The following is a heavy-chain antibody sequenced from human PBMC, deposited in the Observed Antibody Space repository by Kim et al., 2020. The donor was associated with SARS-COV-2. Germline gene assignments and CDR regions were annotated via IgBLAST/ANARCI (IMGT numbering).Heavy chain of an antibody. CDR1: GGTFSSYA. CDR2: IIPIFGTA. J-gene: IGHJ6*02. V-gene: IGHV1-69*13. CDR3: VASKDYDSEFGFGGYYYGMDV. Sequence: SVKVSCKASGGTFSSYAISWVRQAPGQGLEWMGGIIPIFGTANYAQKFQGRVTITADESTSTAYMELSSLRSEDTAVYYCVASKDYDSEFGFGGYYYGMDVWGQGTTVTVSS. D-gene: IGHD3-3*01.